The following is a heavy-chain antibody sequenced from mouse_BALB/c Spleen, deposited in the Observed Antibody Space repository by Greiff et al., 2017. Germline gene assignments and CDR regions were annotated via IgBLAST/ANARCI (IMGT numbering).Heavy chain of an antibody. Sequence: QVQLKESGAELVRPGSSVKISCKASGYAFSSYWMNWVKQRPGQGLEWIGQIYPGDGDTNYNGKFKVKATLTADKSSSTAYMQLSSLTSEDSAVYFCARRAYYGSSYDYWGQGTTLTVSS. J-gene: IGHJ2*01. CDR3: ARRAYYGSSYDY. D-gene: IGHD1-1*01. V-gene: IGHV1-80*01. CDR2: IYPGDGDT. CDR1: GYAFSSYW.